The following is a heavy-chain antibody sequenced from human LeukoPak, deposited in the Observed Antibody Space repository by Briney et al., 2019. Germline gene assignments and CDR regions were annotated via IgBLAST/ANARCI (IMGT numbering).Heavy chain of an antibody. D-gene: IGHD1-26*01. CDR1: GFTFSSYG. Sequence: GGSLRLSCAASGFTFSSYGMHWVRQAPGKGLEWVAVIWYDGGNKYYADSVKGRFTISRDNSKNTLYLQMNSLRAEDTAVYYCARDGDSGSDFDIWGQGTMVTVSS. CDR3: ARDGDSGSDFDI. CDR2: IWYDGGNK. V-gene: IGHV3-33*01. J-gene: IGHJ3*02.